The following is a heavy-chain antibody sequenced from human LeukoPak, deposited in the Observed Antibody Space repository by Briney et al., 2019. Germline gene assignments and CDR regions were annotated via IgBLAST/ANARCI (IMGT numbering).Heavy chain of an antibody. CDR1: GFTFSSYA. CDR3: AKDPIVGASYPYYFDY. V-gene: IGHV3-23*01. CDR2: ISGSGGST. D-gene: IGHD1-26*01. Sequence: GGSLRLSCAASGFTFSSYAMSWVRQAPGKGLEWVSAISGSGGSTYYADSVKGRFTISRDNSKNTLYLQMNSLRAEDTAVYYCAKDPIVGASYPYYFDYWGQGTLVTVSS. J-gene: IGHJ4*02.